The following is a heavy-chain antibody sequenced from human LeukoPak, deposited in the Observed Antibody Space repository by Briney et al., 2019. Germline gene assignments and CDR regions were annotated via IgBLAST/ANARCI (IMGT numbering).Heavy chain of an antibody. D-gene: IGHD3-22*01. Sequence: QPGGSLRLSCAASGFTFSSYEINWVRQAPGKGLEWVSYISSSGSTIYYADSVKGRFTISRDNVKNSLYLQMNSLRAEDTAVYYCARQAYYDSSGYYSEYFQHWGQGTLVTVSS. J-gene: IGHJ1*01. V-gene: IGHV3-48*03. CDR2: ISSSGSTI. CDR1: GFTFSSYE. CDR3: ARQAYYDSSGYYSEYFQH.